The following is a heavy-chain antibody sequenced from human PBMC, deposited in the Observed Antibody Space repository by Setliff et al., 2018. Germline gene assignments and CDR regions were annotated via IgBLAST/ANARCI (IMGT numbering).Heavy chain of an antibody. Sequence: LRLSCVASGFGFRSFGMYWVRQAPGKGLEWVAVIWDDGVKKYHADSVKGRFTISRDNSKNTLYLQMNSLRPEDTAVYYCARTCSGSGCYAGLESWGQGTPVTVSS. CDR3: ARTCSGSGCYAGLES. J-gene: IGHJ4*02. V-gene: IGHV3-33*08. CDR1: GFGFRSFG. D-gene: IGHD2-15*01. CDR2: IWDDGVKK.